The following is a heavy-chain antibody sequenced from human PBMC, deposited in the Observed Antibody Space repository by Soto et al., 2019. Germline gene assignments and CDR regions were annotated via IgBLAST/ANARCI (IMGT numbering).Heavy chain of an antibody. CDR2: ISDSGST. D-gene: IGHD2-15*01. Sequence: TLSLTCTFSGGSIRSGGYYWSWIRQHPGKGLEWIGYISDSGSTHYSPSLKSRVTVSVDTSKNQFSLKMNSVTAADTAVYFCARDRDGGNWFDPWGQGTLVTVSS. CDR1: GGSIRSGGYY. V-gene: IGHV4-31*03. J-gene: IGHJ5*02. CDR3: ARDRDGGNWFDP.